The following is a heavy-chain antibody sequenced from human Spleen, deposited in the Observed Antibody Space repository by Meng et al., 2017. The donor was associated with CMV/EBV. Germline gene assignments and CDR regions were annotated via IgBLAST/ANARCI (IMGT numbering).Heavy chain of an antibody. J-gene: IGHJ6*02. CDR1: GYTFTGYY. CDR2: INPNSGGT. V-gene: IGHV1-2*02. CDR3: ARDRSDYYYYGMDV. Sequence: ASVKVSCKASGYTFTGYYMHWVRQAPGQGLEWMGCINPNSGGTNYAQKFQGRVTMTRDTSISTAYMELSRLRSDDTAVYYCARDRSDYYYYGMDVWGQGTTVTVSS.